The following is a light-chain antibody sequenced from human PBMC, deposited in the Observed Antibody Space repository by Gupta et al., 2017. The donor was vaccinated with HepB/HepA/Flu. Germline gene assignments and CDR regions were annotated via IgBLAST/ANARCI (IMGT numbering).Light chain of an antibody. CDR3: QQRHSYPWT. CDR1: QGISRF. V-gene: IGKV1-9*01. J-gene: IGKJ1*01. Sequence: DIQLTQSPSFLSASVGDRVTITCRASQGISRFLAWYQQKPGKAPNLLIYLASTLQSGVPSRFSGSGSGTEFTLTISSLQPEDFATYYCQQRHSYPWTFGQGTKVEIK. CDR2: LAS.